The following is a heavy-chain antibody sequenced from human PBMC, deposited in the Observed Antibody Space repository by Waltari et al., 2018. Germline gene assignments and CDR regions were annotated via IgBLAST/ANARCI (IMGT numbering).Heavy chain of an antibody. J-gene: IGHJ3*02. D-gene: IGHD3-16*01. Sequence: QVQLVESGGGVVQPGRSLRLSCAASGFPFSSYAMHGVRQAPGKGLEWVAVISYDGSNKYYADSVKGRFTISRDNSKNTLYLQMNSLRAEDTAVYYCARDRPSHWGAFDIWGQGTMVTVSS. CDR3: ARDRPSHWGAFDI. CDR2: ISYDGSNK. V-gene: IGHV3-30-3*01. CDR1: GFPFSSYA.